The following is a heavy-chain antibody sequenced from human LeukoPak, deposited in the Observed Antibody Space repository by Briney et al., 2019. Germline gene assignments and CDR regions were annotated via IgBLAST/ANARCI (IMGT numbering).Heavy chain of an antibody. V-gene: IGHV4-59*01. J-gene: IGHJ3*02. CDR2: IYYSGST. CDR3: ARDLGGLRYSYGSPDAFDI. CDR1: GGSISSYY. D-gene: IGHD5-18*01. Sequence: SETLSLTCTVSGGSISSYYWSWIRQPPGKGLEWIGYIYYSGSTNYNPSLKSRVTISVDTSKNQFSLKLSSVTAADTAVYYCARDLGGLRYSYGSPDAFDIWGQGTMVTVSS.